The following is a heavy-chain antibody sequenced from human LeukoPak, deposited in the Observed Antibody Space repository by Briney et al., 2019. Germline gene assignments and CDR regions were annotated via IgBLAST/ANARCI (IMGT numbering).Heavy chain of an antibody. CDR2: IIPILGIA. J-gene: IGHJ4*02. CDR3: ASGGGSVSYFSFIFDY. V-gene: IGHV1-69*04. CDR1: GGTFSSYA. Sequence: SVKVSCKASGGTFSSYAISWVRQAPGQGLEWMGRIIPILGIANYAQKFQGRVTITADKSTSTAYMELSSLRPEDTAVYYCASGGGSVSYFSFIFDYWGQGTLVTVSS. D-gene: IGHD3-10*01.